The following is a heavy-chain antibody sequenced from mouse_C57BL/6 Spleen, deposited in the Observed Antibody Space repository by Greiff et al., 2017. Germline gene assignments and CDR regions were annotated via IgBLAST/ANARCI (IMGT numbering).Heavy chain of an antibody. J-gene: IGHJ2*01. V-gene: IGHV1-54*01. CDR3: ARGYSNPYFDY. Sequence: QVQLQQSGAELVRPGTSVKVSCKASGYAFTNYLIEWVKQRPGQGLEWIGVINPGSGGTNYNEKFKGKATLTADKSSSTAYMQLSSLTSEDSAVYFCARGYSNPYFDYWGQGTTLTVSS. D-gene: IGHD2-5*01. CDR1: GYAFTNYL. CDR2: INPGSGGT.